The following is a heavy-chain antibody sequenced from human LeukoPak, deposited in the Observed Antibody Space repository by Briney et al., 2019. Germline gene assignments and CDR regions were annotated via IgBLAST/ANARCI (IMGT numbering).Heavy chain of an antibody. CDR1: GFTFDNYA. J-gene: IGHJ4*02. CDR2: ISGTGIAI. CDR3: AKYYYDSSGLFDY. Sequence: AGGALRLSCAAPGFTFDNYAMSWVRQAPGRGLERVSTISGTGIAIYYADSVKGRFTISRDNPKNTLYLQLNSLRAEDTAIYYCAKYYYDSSGLFDYWGQGALVTVSS. V-gene: IGHV3-23*01. D-gene: IGHD3-22*01.